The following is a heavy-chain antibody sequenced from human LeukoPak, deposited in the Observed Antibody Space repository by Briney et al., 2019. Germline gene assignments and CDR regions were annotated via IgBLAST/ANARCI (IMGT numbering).Heavy chain of an antibody. Sequence: PGGSLRLSCAASGFTFSSYGMSWVRQESGKGLEWVSVITGNGGSTYYADSVKGRFTISRDNSKNTLYLQMNSLRVEDTAVYYCAKDRASGSYNGYFDYWGQGTLVTVSS. CDR1: GFTFSSYG. D-gene: IGHD1-26*01. CDR2: ITGNGGST. V-gene: IGHV3-23*01. CDR3: AKDRASGSYNGYFDY. J-gene: IGHJ4*02.